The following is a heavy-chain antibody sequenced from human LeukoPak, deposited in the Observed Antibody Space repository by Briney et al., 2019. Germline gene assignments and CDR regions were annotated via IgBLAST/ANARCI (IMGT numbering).Heavy chain of an antibody. CDR3: AISEYQLLYYYYYMDV. D-gene: IGHD2-2*01. V-gene: IGHV1-69*13. CDR1: GGTFSSYA. Sequence: SVKVSCKASGGTFSSYAISWVRQAPGQGLEWMGGIIPIFGTANYAQKFQGRVTITADESTSTAYMGLSSLRSEDTAVYYCAISEYQLLYYYYYMDVWGKGTTVTVSS. J-gene: IGHJ6*03. CDR2: IIPIFGTA.